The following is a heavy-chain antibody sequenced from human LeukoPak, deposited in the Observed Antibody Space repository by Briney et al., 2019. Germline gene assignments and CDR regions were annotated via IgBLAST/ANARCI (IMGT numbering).Heavy chain of an antibody. Sequence: ASVKVSCKASGGTFSSYAISWVRQAPGQGLEWMGGIIPIFGTANYAQKFQGRVTITADESTSTAYMELSSLRSEDTAVYYCARPETKLELPCYYYYYGMDVWGQGTTVTVSS. CDR2: IIPIFGTA. CDR1: GGTFSSYA. D-gene: IGHD1-7*01. CDR3: ARPETKLELPCYYYYYGMDV. J-gene: IGHJ6*02. V-gene: IGHV1-69*13.